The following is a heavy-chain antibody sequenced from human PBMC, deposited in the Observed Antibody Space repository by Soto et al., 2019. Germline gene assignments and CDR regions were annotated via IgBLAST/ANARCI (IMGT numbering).Heavy chain of an antibody. J-gene: IGHJ4*02. V-gene: IGHV3-23*01. CDR2: ISGSGGST. CDR3: AKPPMTGAYFDY. CDR1: GFTFNTHA. D-gene: IGHD3-9*01. Sequence: PGGSLRLSCAASGFTFNTHAMNWVRQAPGKGLEWVSGISGSGGSTYYADSVKGRFTISRDNSKNTLYLQMNSLRAEDTAVYYCAKPPMTGAYFDYWGQGTLVTVSS.